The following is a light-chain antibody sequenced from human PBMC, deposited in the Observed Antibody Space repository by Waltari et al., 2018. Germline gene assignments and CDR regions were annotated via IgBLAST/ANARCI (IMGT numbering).Light chain of an antibody. Sequence: IVLTQSPGTLSLSAGERVTLSCRASQSISRTLAWYQQKPGQAPRPLIYGASTRPTGIPDRFSGSGSGTDFSLTISRLEPEDFAVYYCQHYVRLPVTFGQGTKVEIK. CDR3: QHYVRLPVT. J-gene: IGKJ1*01. CDR1: QSISRT. V-gene: IGKV3-20*01. CDR2: GAS.